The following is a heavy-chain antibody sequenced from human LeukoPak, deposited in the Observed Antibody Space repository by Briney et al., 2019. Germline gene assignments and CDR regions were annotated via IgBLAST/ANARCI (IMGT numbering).Heavy chain of an antibody. CDR2: IRYDGTNK. Sequence: GGSLRLSCAASGFTFSSYGIHWVRQAPGKGLEWVAFIRYDGTNKWYADSVKGRFTISRDNSKNTLYLQMNSLRGEDTAVYYCAKQMMERQQYYYMDVWGKGTSVTVSS. V-gene: IGHV3-30*02. CDR1: GFTFSSYG. CDR3: AKQMMERQQYYYMDV. J-gene: IGHJ6*03. D-gene: IGHD6-13*01.